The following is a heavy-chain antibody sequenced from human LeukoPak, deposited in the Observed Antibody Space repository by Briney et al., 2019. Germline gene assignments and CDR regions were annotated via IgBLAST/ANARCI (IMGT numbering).Heavy chain of an antibody. Sequence: GGSLRLSCAASGFTVSSNYMSWVRQAPGKGLEWVSVIYSGGSTYYADSVKGRFTISRDNSKNTLYLQMNSLRAEDTAVYYCAKPQLEPYYFDYWGQGTLVTVSS. CDR2: IYSGGST. CDR1: GFTVSSNY. J-gene: IGHJ4*02. V-gene: IGHV3-66*02. CDR3: AKPQLEPYYFDY. D-gene: IGHD1-1*01.